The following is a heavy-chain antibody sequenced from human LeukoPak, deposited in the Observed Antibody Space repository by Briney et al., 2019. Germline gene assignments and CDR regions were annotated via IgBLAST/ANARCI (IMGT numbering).Heavy chain of an antibody. CDR1: GFTFSSYG. CDR3: ASGPHSSGWYKAPGDY. CDR2: IWYDGSNK. J-gene: IGHJ4*02. D-gene: IGHD6-19*01. Sequence: GRSLRLSCAASGFTFSSYGMHWVRQAPGKGLEWVAVIWYDGSNKYYADSVKGRFTISRDNSKNTLYLQMNSLRAEDTAVYYCASGPHSSGWYKAPGDYWGQGTLVTVSS. V-gene: IGHV3-33*01.